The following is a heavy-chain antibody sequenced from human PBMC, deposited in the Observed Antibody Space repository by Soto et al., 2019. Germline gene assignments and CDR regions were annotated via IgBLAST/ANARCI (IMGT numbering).Heavy chain of an antibody. V-gene: IGHV4-34*01. CDR1: GGSLSDSY. CDR2: INHSGST. CDR3: ARDKITGLFDY. J-gene: IGHJ4*02. Sequence: PSETLSLTCAVYGGSLSDSYWSWIRQPPGTGLEWIGEINHSGSTNYNPSLKSRVTISVDTSKNQFSLKLTSVTAADTAVYYCARDKITGLFDYWGQGTLVTVSS. D-gene: IGHD2-8*02.